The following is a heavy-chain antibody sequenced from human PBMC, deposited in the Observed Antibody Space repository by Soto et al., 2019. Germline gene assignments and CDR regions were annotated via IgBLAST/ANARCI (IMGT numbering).Heavy chain of an antibody. J-gene: IGHJ3*02. Sequence: GESLKISCKGSGYSFTSYWIGWVRQMPGKGLEWMGIIYPGDSDTRYSPSFQGQVTISADKSISTAYLQWSSLKASDTAMYYCASVREGYCSGGSCSSGFFDIWGQGTMVTVSS. CDR1: GYSFTSYW. D-gene: IGHD2-15*01. CDR2: IYPGDSDT. V-gene: IGHV5-51*01. CDR3: ASVREGYCSGGSCSSGFFDI.